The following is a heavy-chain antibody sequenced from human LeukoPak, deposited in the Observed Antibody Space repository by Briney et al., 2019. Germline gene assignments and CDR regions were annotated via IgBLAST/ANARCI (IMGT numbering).Heavy chain of an antibody. CDR2: INPSGGST. V-gene: IGHV1-46*01. CDR3: ARDYLVRGVITPDYFDY. CDR1: GYTFTSYY. J-gene: IGHJ4*02. Sequence: GASVKVSCKASGYTFTSYYMHWVRQAPGQGLEWMGIINPSGGSTSYAQKFQGRVTMTRDTSTSTVYMELSSLRSEDTAVYYCARDYLVRGVITPDYFDYWGQGTLVTVSS. D-gene: IGHD3-10*01.